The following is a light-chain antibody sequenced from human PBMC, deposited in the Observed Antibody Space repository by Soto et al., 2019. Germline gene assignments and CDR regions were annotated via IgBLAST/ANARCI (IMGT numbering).Light chain of an antibody. CDR2: DVS. Sequence: EIVLTQAPATLSLSPGERATLSCRASQSVNIYLAWYQQRPGQAPRLLIYDVSNRATGIPARFSGSGSGTDFTLTISSLEPEDFAVYYCQHRSSWPVTFGGGTKVEIK. J-gene: IGKJ4*01. V-gene: IGKV3-11*01. CDR1: QSVNIY. CDR3: QHRSSWPVT.